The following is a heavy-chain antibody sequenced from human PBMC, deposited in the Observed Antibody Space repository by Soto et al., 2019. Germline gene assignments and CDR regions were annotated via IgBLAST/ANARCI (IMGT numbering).Heavy chain of an antibody. CDR1: AFVYSRYT. CDR2: VSDGRST. V-gene: IGHV3-74*01. CDR3: ARDCGFQARNWFDP. J-gene: IGHJ5*02. Sequence: PGGCVRHYCAVSAFVYSRYTIILVRQAPGKGLECVSAVSDGRSTRYAGSVKGRFTISRDNARNPLYLQMNSLRAEDTAVYYCARDCGFQARNWFDPWGQGTLVTVSS. D-gene: IGHD2-21*01.